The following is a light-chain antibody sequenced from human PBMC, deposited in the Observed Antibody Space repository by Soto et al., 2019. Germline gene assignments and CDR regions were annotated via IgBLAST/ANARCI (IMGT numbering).Light chain of an antibody. CDR3: QQYGSSPYT. CDR1: QSVSSSY. Sequence: EIVLTQSPATLSLSPGERATLSCGAIQSVSSSYLAWYQQKPGLAPRLLIDDASSRATGIPDRFSGSGSGTDVPLTISRLEPEDFAVYYCQQYGSSPYTFGQGTKLEIK. J-gene: IGKJ2*01. V-gene: IGKV3D-20*01. CDR2: DAS.